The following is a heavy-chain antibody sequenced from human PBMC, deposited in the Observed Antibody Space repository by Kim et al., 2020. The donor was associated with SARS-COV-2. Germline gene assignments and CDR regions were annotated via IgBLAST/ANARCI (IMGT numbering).Heavy chain of an antibody. J-gene: IGHJ4*02. D-gene: IGHD6-19*01. CDR1: GGSISSYY. CDR2: IYYSGST. V-gene: IGHV4-59*13. CDR3: ARGGGWPLGY. Sequence: SETLSLTCTVSGGSISSYYWSWIRQPPGKGLEWIAYIYYSGSTNYNPSLKSRVTISVDTSKNQFSLKLTSVTAADTAVYYCARGGGWPLGYWGQGTLDTVSS.